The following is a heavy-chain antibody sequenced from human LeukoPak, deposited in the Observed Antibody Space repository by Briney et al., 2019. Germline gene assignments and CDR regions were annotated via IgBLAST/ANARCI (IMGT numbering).Heavy chain of an antibody. V-gene: IGHV3-21*01. CDR1: GFTFSSYS. J-gene: IGHJ6*02. Sequence: GGSLRLSCAASGFTFSSYSMNWVRQAPGKGLEWVSSISSSSSYIYYADSVKGRFTISRDNAKNSLYLQMNSLRAEDTAVYYCARDLPYDFWSGYYRGRYYGMDVWGQGTTVTVSS. CDR2: ISSSSSYI. CDR3: ARDLPYDFWSGYYRGRYYGMDV. D-gene: IGHD3-3*01.